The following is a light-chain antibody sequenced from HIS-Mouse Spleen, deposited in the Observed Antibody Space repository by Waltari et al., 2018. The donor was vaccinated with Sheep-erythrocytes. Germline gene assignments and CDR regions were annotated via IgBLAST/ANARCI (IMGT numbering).Light chain of an antibody. CDR3: QQYYSYPFT. J-gene: IGKJ3*01. Sequence: IQMTQSPSSLSASTGDRVTITCRASQGISSYLAWYQQKPGKAPKLLIYAASTLQSGVPSRFSGSGSGTDFTLTISCLQSEDFATYYCQQYYSYPFTFGPGTKVDIK. V-gene: IGKV1-8*01. CDR2: AAS. CDR1: QGISSY.